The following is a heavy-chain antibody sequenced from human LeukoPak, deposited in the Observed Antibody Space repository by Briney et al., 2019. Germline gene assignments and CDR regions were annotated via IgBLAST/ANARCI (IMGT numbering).Heavy chain of an antibody. CDR1: GFSVGNNY. D-gene: IGHD6-13*01. CDR3: AKDLPRQLVPDY. Sequence: GGSLRLSCAASGFSVGNNYVTWVRQPPGKGLEWVSVIYTDGSTYYADSVKGRFIISRDSSKNTLYLQMNSLRAEDTAVYYCAKDLPRQLVPDYWGQGTLVTVSS. J-gene: IGHJ4*02. V-gene: IGHV3-53*01. CDR2: IYTDGST.